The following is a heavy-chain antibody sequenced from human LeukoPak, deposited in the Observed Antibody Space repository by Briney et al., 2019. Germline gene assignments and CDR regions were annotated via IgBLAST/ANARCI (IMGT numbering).Heavy chain of an antibody. CDR2: ISSSSSTI. J-gene: IGHJ4*02. CDR3: ARGSDYGKFDY. V-gene: IGHV3-48*04. D-gene: IGHD4-17*01. CDR1: GFTFSSYS. Sequence: PGGSLRLSCAASGFTFSSYSMNWVRQAPGKGLEWVSYISSSSSTIYYADSVKGRFTISRDNAKNSLYLQMNSLRAEDTAVYYCARGSDYGKFDYWGQGTLVTVSS.